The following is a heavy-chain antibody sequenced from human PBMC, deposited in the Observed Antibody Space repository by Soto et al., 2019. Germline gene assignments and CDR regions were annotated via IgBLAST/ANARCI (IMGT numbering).Heavy chain of an antibody. V-gene: IGHV3-23*01. CDR1: GFTFTSTA. Sequence: GGSLRLCCAASGFTFTSTAMSWVRQAPGKGLEWVSTFRESGGTTHYADSVKGRFTISRDTSKNMLYLQMDSLRAEDTAIYYCAKDSNSAIISHTRDSWGQGSMVTASS. CDR3: AKDSNSAIISHTRDS. D-gene: IGHD6-25*01. J-gene: IGHJ4*02. CDR2: FRESGGTT.